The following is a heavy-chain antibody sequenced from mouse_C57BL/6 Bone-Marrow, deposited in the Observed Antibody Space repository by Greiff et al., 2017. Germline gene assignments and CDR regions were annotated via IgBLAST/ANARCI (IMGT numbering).Heavy chain of an antibody. Sequence: QVQLQQSGAELVKPGASVKISCKASGYASSSYWMNGVKQRPGKGLEWIGQIYPGDGDTNYDGKFKGKATLTADKSSSTASIQLSSLTSEDSAVYFCAGIYSPSSYWGQGTLVTVST. V-gene: IGHV1-80*01. CDR3: AGIYSPSSY. J-gene: IGHJ3*01. CDR2: IYPGDGDT. CDR1: GYASSSYW. D-gene: IGHD2-1*01.